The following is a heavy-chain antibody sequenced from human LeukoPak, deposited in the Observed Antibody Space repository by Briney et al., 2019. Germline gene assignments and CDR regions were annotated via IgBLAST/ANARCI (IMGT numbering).Heavy chain of an antibody. CDR3: ARQAIAATGNWFDP. Sequence: PSETLSLTCAVSGYYISSGYYWGWIRQPPGKGLEWIGSIYHSGSTYNNPSLKSRVTISVDMSKNQFSLKLTSVTAADTAVYYCARQAIAATGNWFDPWGQGILVTVSS. V-gene: IGHV4-38-2*01. CDR1: GYYISSGYY. J-gene: IGHJ5*02. D-gene: IGHD6-13*01. CDR2: IYHSGST.